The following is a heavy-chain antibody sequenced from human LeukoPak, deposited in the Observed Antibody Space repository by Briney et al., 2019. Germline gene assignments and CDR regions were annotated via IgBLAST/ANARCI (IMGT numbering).Heavy chain of an antibody. J-gene: IGHJ4*02. CDR3: ARGGKGIAAGEGY. Sequence: ASVKVSCKASGGTFSSYAISWVRQAPGQGLEWMGRIIPILGIANYAQKFRGRVTITADKSTSTAYMELSSLRSEDTAVYYCARGGKGIAAGEGYWGQGTLVTVSS. D-gene: IGHD6-13*01. CDR1: GGTFSSYA. CDR2: IIPILGIA. V-gene: IGHV1-69*04.